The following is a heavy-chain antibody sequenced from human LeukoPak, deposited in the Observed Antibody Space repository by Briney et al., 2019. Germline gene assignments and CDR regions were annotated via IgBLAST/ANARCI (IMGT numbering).Heavy chain of an antibody. J-gene: IGHJ4*02. Sequence: PSETLSLTCTVSGGSISTYYWSWIRQPPGKGLEWIGYIYYSGSTNYNPSLKSRVTISVDTSKNQFSLKLSSVTAADTAVYYCAGARIAAAGTAHSGLSVAIPRRFDYWGQGTLVTVSS. V-gene: IGHV4-59*08. D-gene: IGHD6-13*01. CDR1: GGSISTYY. CDR2: IYYSGST. CDR3: AGARIAAAGTAHSGLSVAIPRRFDY.